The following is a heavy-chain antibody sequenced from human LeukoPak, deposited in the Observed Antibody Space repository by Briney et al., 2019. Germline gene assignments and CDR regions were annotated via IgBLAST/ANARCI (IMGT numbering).Heavy chain of an antibody. Sequence: SETLSLTCAVSGGSISSGGYSWSWIRQPPGKGLEWIGYIYHSGSPYYNPSLKSRVTISVDRSKNQFSLKLSSVTAADTAVYYCARGAPSGYYYYGMDVWGQGTTVTVSS. CDR2: IYHSGSP. V-gene: IGHV4-30-2*01. CDR3: ARGAPSGYYYYGMDV. J-gene: IGHJ6*02. D-gene: IGHD7-27*01. CDR1: GGSISSGGYS.